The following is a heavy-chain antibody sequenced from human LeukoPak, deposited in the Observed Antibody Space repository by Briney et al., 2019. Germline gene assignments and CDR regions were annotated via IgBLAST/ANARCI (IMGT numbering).Heavy chain of an antibody. CDR3: ARPGSSWYDAFDI. CDR2: IDPSDSYT. J-gene: IGHJ3*02. V-gene: IGHV5-10-1*04. Sequence: HGESLKISCKGSGYSFTSYWISWVRQMPGKGLEWMGRIDPSDSYTNYSPSFQGQVTISADKSISTAYLQWSSLKASDTAMYYCARPGSSWYDAFDIWGQGTMVTVSS. D-gene: IGHD6-13*01. CDR1: GYSFTSYW.